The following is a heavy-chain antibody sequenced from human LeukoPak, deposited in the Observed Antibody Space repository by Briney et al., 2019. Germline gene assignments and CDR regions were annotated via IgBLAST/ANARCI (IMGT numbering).Heavy chain of an antibody. J-gene: IGHJ4*02. CDR3: ATDASGDSYADY. CDR1: GFTFGTYW. D-gene: IGHD5-18*01. CDR2: IKPDGSHI. Sequence: GGSLRLSRAASGFTFGTYWMNWVRQAPGRGLEWVANIKPDGSHIYYVDSVKGRFTISRDNAKNSLYLQIISLRAEDTAIYYCATDASGDSYADYWGQGTRVTVFS. V-gene: IGHV3-7*01.